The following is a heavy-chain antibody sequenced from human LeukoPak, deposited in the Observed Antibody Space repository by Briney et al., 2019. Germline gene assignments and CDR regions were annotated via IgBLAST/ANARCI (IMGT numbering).Heavy chain of an antibody. CDR2: IYYSGRT. CDR1: GDSITGYY. J-gene: IGHJ3*02. Sequence: SETLSLTCTVSGDSITGYYWSWIRQPPGKGLEWIGYIYYSGRTNYNPSLKSRVTMSVDTSNNQFSLNLRSVTAADTAVYYCARDKIWFGELSHPEYDAFDIWGQGTMVTVSS. CDR3: ARDKIWFGELSHPEYDAFDI. D-gene: IGHD3-10*01. V-gene: IGHV4-59*12.